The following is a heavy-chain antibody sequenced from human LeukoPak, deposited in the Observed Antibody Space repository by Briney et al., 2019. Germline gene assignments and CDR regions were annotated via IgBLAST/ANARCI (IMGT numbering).Heavy chain of an antibody. J-gene: IGHJ4*02. D-gene: IGHD6-19*01. CDR2: IRYDGSNK. Sequence: GGSLRLSCAASGFTFSSYGMHWVHQAPGKGLEWVAFIRYDGSNKYYADSVKGRFTISRDNSKNTLYLQMNSLRVEDTAVYYCARTLTVAGTGSFDYWGQGTLVTVSS. CDR3: ARTLTVAGTGSFDY. CDR1: GFTFSSYG. V-gene: IGHV3-30*02.